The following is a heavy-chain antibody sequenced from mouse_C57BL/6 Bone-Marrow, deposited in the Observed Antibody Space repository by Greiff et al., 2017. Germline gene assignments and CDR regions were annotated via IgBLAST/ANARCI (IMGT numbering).Heavy chain of an antibody. J-gene: IGHJ1*03. CDR1: GYTFTSYD. CDR3: ARLEFDGSSGDWYFDV. D-gene: IGHD1-1*01. Sequence: VQLQESGPELVKPGASVKLSCKASGYTFTSYDINWVKQRPGQGLEWIGWIYPRDGSTKYNEKFKVKGTLTVDTSSSKAYMELHSLTSEDSAVYFCARLEFDGSSGDWYFDVWGTGTTVTVSS. CDR2: IYPRDGST. V-gene: IGHV1-85*01.